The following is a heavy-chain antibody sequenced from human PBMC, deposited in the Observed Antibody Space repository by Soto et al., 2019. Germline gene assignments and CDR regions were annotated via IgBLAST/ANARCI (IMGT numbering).Heavy chain of an antibody. CDR2: ISSSSSDT. V-gene: IGHV3-11*06. J-gene: IGHJ4*02. D-gene: IGHD3-22*01. CDR1: GFTFIDYY. CDR3: ARDGVTTPGPFDY. Sequence: GSLRLSCAASGFTFIDYYIILIRHPPVKGLEWVSYISSSSSDTSYADSVKGRFTISRDNAKNSLYLQMNSLRAEDTAVYYCARDGVTTPGPFDYWGQGTLVTVSS.